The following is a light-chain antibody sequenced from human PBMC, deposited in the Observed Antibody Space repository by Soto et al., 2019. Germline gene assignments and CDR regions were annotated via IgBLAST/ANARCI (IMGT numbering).Light chain of an antibody. CDR3: EAWDDSLSGRRV. V-gene: IGLV1-44*01. CDR2: SEG. CDR1: NSNIGGDT. Sequence: QSVLTQPPSVSGTPGQTVTISCSGSNSNIGGDTINWYQQIPGMAPKPLIYSEGQRPSGVPARFSGSRSATSASLTISGLQSEDEGDYYCEAWDDSLSGRRVFGGGTKLTVL. J-gene: IGLJ3*02.